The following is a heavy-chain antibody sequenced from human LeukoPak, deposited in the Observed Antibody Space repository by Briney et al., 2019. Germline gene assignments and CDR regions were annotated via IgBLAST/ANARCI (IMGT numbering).Heavy chain of an antibody. D-gene: IGHD6-19*01. J-gene: IGHJ4*02. Sequence: GGSLRLSCAASGFTVSSNYMSWVRQAPGKGLEWVSVIYGGGSTYYADSVKGRFTISRDNSKNTLYLQMNSLRAEDTAVYYCARGSSSGWIDYWGQGTLVTVSS. CDR2: IYGGGST. CDR1: GFTVSSNY. CDR3: ARGSSSGWIDY. V-gene: IGHV3-66*01.